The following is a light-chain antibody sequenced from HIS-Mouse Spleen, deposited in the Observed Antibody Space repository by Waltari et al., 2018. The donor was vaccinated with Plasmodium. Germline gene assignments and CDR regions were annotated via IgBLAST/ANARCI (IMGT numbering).Light chain of an antibody. Sequence: QSALTQPASVSGSPGQSITISCPGTSSDVGSYNLFSWYQQHPGKAPKLMIYEGIKRTSWVSNRFSGSKSGNTASLTISGLQADDEADYYCCSYAGSSTFVFGGGTKLTVL. CDR3: CSYAGSSTFV. CDR2: EGI. CDR1: SSDVGSYNL. V-gene: IGLV2-23*03. J-gene: IGLJ3*02.